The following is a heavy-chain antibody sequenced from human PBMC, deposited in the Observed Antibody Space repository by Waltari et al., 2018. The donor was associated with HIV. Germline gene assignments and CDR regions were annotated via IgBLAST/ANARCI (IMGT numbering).Heavy chain of an antibody. CDR3: ARGVALVRGVKIRGHMDV. J-gene: IGHJ6*02. Sequence: VQLVQSGAAVKRPGASVRVSCTSSGYTFSAYAINWVRQAPGQGLEWIGWSNNYDGQTNFAEKFQGRVTMTTDTSKSTASMELRSLRSDDTAVYFCARGVALVRGVKIRGHMDVWGQGTTVTVSS. D-gene: IGHD3-10*01. CDR1: GYTFSAYA. CDR2: SNNYDGQT. V-gene: IGHV1-18*01.